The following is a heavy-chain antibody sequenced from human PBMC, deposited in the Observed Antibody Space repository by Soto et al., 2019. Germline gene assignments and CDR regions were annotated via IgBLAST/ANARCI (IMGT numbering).Heavy chain of an antibody. Sequence: PGGSLRLSCAASGFTFSSYDMHWVRQPTGEGLEWVSAIGTAGDPYYPDSVKGRFTIYRENARNSLYLQMNSLRAGDTAVYYCARAGRYCTSTSCYTHYYGMDVWGQGTTVTVSS. D-gene: IGHD2-2*02. CDR2: IGTAGDP. CDR3: ARAGRYCTSTSCYTHYYGMDV. J-gene: IGHJ6*02. CDR1: GFTFSSYD. V-gene: IGHV3-13*05.